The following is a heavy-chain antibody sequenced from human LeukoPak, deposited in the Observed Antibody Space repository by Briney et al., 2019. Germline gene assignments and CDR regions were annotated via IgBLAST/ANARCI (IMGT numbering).Heavy chain of an antibody. J-gene: IGHJ5*02. CDR3: ARESYCTNGVCYRGNWFDP. D-gene: IGHD2-8*01. Sequence: PSETLSLTCTVSGGSISSSSYYWGWIRQPPGKGLEWIGSIYYSGSTYYNPSLKSRVTISVDTSKNQFSLKLRSVTAADTAVYYCARESYCTNGVCYRGNWFDPWGQGTLVTVSS. V-gene: IGHV4-39*07. CDR1: GGSISSSSYY. CDR2: IYYSGST.